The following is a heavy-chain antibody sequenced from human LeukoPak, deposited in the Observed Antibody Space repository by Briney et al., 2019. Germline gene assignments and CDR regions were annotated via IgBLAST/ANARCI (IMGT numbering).Heavy chain of an antibody. CDR1: GGSISSDY. Sequence: SETVSLTCTVSGGSISSDYWSWVRQPPGKGLEWIGHIYNSGRTNYNPSLKSRVTMSVDTSKNHFSLKLSSVTAADTALYYCVRHEEDSSGWYGLGYWGQGTLVTVSS. CDR3: VRHEEDSSGWYGLGY. CDR2: IYNSGRT. V-gene: IGHV4-59*08. D-gene: IGHD6-13*01. J-gene: IGHJ4*02.